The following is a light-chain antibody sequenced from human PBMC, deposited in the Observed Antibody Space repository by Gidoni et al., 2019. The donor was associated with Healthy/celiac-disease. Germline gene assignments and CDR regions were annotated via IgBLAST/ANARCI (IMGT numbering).Light chain of an antibody. CDR3: MQALQTPPT. CDR1: QSLLHSNGYNY. CDR2: LGS. V-gene: IGKV2-28*01. J-gene: IGKJ1*01. Sequence: DIVMTQSLLSLPVTTGEPASISCRSSQSLLHSNGYNYLDWYLQKPGQSPQLLIYLGSNRASGVPDRFSGSGSGTDFTLKISRVEAEDVGVYYCMQALQTPPTFGQGTKVEIK.